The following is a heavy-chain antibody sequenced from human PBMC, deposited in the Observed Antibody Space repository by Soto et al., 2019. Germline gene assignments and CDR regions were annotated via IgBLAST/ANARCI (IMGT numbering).Heavy chain of an antibody. CDR1: GFTFSNYG. V-gene: IGHV3-33*01. CDR3: ARSVARSGRCPCYFDY. Sequence: QVQVVESGGGVVQPGTSLRLSCAASGFTFSNYGMHWVRQAPGKGLEWVTLIWYDGSDKYYADSVKGRFTISRDNSKNTLYLQMNNLRAEDTAVYYCARSVARSGRCPCYFDYWGQGTLVTVSS. J-gene: IGHJ4*02. CDR2: IWYDGSDK. D-gene: IGHD3-10*01.